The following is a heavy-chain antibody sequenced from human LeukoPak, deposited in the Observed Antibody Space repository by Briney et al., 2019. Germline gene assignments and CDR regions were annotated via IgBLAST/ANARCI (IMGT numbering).Heavy chain of an antibody. CDR1: GFTFSTYC. CDR3: VRDFRSADY. CDR2: ICPDGTVT. Sequence: GGSLRLSCAASGFTFSTYCMHWVRQAPGKGPMWVSRICPDGTVTNYADSVKARFIISRDNARNTVYLQMNSLRVEDTAVYYCVRDFRSADYWGQGTQVTVSS. V-gene: IGHV3-74*01. J-gene: IGHJ4*02.